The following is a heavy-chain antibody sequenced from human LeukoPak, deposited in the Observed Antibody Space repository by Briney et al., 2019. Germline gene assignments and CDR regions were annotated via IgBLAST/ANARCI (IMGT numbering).Heavy chain of an antibody. V-gene: IGHV3-23*01. CDR2: ISGSGGDT. Sequence: GGSLRLSCAASGFTFSNFLMTWVRQAPGKGPEWVSAISGSGGDTYYADSVKGRFTISRDNSKNTLYLQMNSLRAGDTAVYYCAKKGATTGDFDYWGQGTLVTVSS. CDR1: GFTFSNFL. D-gene: IGHD1-26*01. J-gene: IGHJ4*02. CDR3: AKKGATTGDFDY.